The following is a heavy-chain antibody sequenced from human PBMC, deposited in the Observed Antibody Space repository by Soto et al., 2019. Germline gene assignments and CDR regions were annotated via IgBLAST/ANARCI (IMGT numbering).Heavy chain of an antibody. CDR2: LSYSGNF. CDR3: ARQSCSGGGCYSGPQDWYFSL. J-gene: IGHJ2*01. CDR1: GGSINSYY. D-gene: IGHD2-15*01. V-gene: IGHV4-59*01. Sequence: QVQLQESGPGLVKPSETLSLTCTVSGGSINSYYWSWIRQPPGKGLEWIGSLSYSGNFYYNPSLKSRISISGDTSKNQFSRTLTSVAAADTAVYYCARQSCSGGGCYSGPQDWYFSLWGRGTLVTVSS.